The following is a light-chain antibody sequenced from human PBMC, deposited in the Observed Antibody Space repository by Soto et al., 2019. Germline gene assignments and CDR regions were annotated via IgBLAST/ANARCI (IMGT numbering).Light chain of an antibody. J-gene: IGLJ2*01. CDR2: KDS. V-gene: IGLV3-25*03. CDR3: QSADSSGPYVV. CDR1: ALPKQY. Sequence: SYELTQPPSVSVSPGQTARITCSGDALPKQYAYWYQQKPGQAPVLGIYKDSERPSGIPERFSGSSSGTTVTLTIGGVQAADEADYYCQSADSSGPYVVFGGGTQLT.